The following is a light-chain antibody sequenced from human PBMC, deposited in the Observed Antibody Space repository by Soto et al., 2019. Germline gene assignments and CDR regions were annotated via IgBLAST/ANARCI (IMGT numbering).Light chain of an antibody. V-gene: IGLV1-47*01. CDR2: RNN. Sequence: QSVLTQPPSASGTPGQRVTISCSGSSSNIGSNYVYWYQQLPGTAPKLLIYRNNQRPSGVPDRFSGSKYGTSASLAISGLLSEDEADYYCAAWDDSLSGWVFGGGTKLTVL. CDR3: AAWDDSLSGWV. J-gene: IGLJ3*02. CDR1: SSNIGSNY.